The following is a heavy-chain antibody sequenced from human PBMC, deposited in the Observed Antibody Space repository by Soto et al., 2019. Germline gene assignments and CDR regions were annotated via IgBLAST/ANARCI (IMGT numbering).Heavy chain of an antibody. Sequence: GGSLRLSCVASGFTFISSFMGWVRQAPGKGLEWVANINQDGGGTYYVDSVEGRFTISRDNAKDSPYLQMNSLRGEDTAVYYCARYFRGSGRYFFDYWGQGTLVTVSS. D-gene: IGHD6-19*01. J-gene: IGHJ4*02. V-gene: IGHV3-7*03. CDR2: INQDGGGT. CDR3: ARYFRGSGRYFFDY. CDR1: GFTFISSF.